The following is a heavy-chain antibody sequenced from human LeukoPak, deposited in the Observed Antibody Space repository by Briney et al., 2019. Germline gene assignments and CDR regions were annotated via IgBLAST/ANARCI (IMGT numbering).Heavy chain of an antibody. CDR2: ISGSGGST. D-gene: IGHD5-18*01. Sequence: GGSLRLSCAASGFTFSTDVMSWVRQAPGKGLEWVSAISGSGGSTYYADSVKGRFTISRDNSKNTLYLQMNSLRAEDTAVYYCAKDLWIQLWSPFDYWGQGTLVTVSS. CDR3: AKDLWIQLWSPFDY. CDR1: GFTFSTDV. J-gene: IGHJ4*02. V-gene: IGHV3-23*01.